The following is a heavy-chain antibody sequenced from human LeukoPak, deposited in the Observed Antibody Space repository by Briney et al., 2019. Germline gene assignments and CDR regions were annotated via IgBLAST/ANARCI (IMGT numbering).Heavy chain of an antibody. Sequence: GGSLRLSCAASGFSFNKYGMHWVRQAPGKGLEWVAFIRYDGSNKYYADSVKGRFTISRDNSKNTVYVQMNCLRAEDTAVYYCAKDQRSYYASGSHYRGGNWFDPWGQGTLVTVSS. J-gene: IGHJ5*02. CDR2: IRYDGSNK. CDR1: GFSFNKYG. D-gene: IGHD3-10*01. V-gene: IGHV3-30*02. CDR3: AKDQRSYYASGSHYRGGNWFDP.